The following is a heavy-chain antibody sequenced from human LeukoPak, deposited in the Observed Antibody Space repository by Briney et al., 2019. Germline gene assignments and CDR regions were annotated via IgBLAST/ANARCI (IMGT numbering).Heavy chain of an antibody. D-gene: IGHD2-2*01. V-gene: IGHV5-51*01. CDR2: IYPGDSDT. Sequence: GESLKISCKGSGYSFTSYWIGWVRQMPGKGLEWMGIIYPGDSDTGYSPSFQGQVTISADKSISTAYLQWSSLKASDTAMYYCARLPDCSSTSCYPYYFDYWGQGTLVTVSS. CDR3: ARLPDCSSTSCYPYYFDY. J-gene: IGHJ4*02. CDR1: GYSFTSYW.